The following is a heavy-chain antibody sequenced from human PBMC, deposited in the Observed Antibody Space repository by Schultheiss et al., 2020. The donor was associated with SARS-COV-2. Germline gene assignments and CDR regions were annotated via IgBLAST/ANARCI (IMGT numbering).Heavy chain of an antibody. J-gene: IGHJ4*02. V-gene: IGHV3-30-3*01. CDR2: ISYDGSNK. CDR1: GSTFSSYA. CDR3: ARDPRAVMVQGVIGY. D-gene: IGHD3-10*01. Sequence: GGSLRLSCAASGSTFSSYAMHWVRQAPGKGLEWVAVISYDGSNKYYADSVKGRFTISRDNSKNTLYLQMNSLRAEDTAVYYCARDPRAVMVQGVIGYWGQGTLVTVSS.